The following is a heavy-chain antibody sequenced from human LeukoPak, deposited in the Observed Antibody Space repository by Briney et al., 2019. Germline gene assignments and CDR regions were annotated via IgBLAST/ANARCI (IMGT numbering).Heavy chain of an antibody. CDR1: GFTFSSYA. CDR3: GKDAIATTGTIPYFDS. Sequence: GGSLRLSCAAPGFTFSSYAMSWVRQAPGQGLEWVSAISDSGESTYYADSVKGRFTISRDKSKNTLYLQMNSLRAEDTAVYYCGKDAIATTGTIPYFDSWGQGTLVTVSS. V-gene: IGHV3-23*01. J-gene: IGHJ4*02. D-gene: IGHD6-13*01. CDR2: ISDSGEST.